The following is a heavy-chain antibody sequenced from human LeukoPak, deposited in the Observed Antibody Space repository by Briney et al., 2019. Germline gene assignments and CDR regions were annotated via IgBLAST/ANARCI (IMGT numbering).Heavy chain of an antibody. D-gene: IGHD2-2*02. CDR3: ARPLGYCSSTSCYNNWFDP. CDR2: VNPNSGNT. V-gene: IGHV1-8*01. Sequence: ASVKVSCKASGYTFTSYDINWVRQATGQGLEWMGWVNPNSGNTGYAQKFQGRVTMTRNTSISTAYMELSSLRSEDTAVYYCARPLGYCSSTSCYNNWFDPWGQGTLVTVSS. CDR1: GYTFTSYD. J-gene: IGHJ5*02.